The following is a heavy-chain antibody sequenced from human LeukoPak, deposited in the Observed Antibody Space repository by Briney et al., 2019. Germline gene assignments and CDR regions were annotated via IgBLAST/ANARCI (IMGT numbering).Heavy chain of an antibody. V-gene: IGHV1-2*06. CDR1: GYTFTGYY. D-gene: IGHD6-13*01. J-gene: IGHJ4*02. CDR3: ARALKGIAAAKLGLAY. Sequence: ASVKVSCKASGYTFTGYYMHWVRQAPGQGLEWMGRINPNSGGTNYAQKIQGRVTMTRDTSISTAYMELSRLRSDDTAVYYCARALKGIAAAKLGLAYWGQGTLVTVSS. CDR2: INPNSGGT.